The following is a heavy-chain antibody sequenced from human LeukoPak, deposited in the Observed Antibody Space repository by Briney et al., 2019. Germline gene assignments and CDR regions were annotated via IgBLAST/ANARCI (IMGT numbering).Heavy chain of an antibody. CDR3: ARAAYSYGWSYQGWSKGRAFDP. CDR2: INPSGTT. V-gene: IGHV4-34*01. J-gene: IGHJ5*02. Sequence: SQTLSLTCALYGGSFSGYYCSWIRQPPRNGREWIGEINPSGTTNYNPSLKSRATISVDTSKNQFSLKLSSVTAAGTAVYYCARAAYSYGWSYQGWSKGRAFDPWGQGTLVTVSS. D-gene: IGHD5-18*01. CDR1: GGSFSGYY.